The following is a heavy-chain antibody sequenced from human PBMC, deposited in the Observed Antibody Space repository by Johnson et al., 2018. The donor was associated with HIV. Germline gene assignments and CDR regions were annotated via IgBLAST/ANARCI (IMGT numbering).Heavy chain of an antibody. CDR1: GFTFDDYG. CDR2: ISGNGGSI. CDR3: ARGFLVGLPFDI. V-gene: IGHV3-20*04. J-gene: IGHJ3*02. D-gene: IGHD1-26*01. Sequence: EVQLVESGGGVVRPGGSLRLSCAASGFTFDDYGMSWVRQAPGKGLEWVSGISGNGGSIGYAASVKARFTISRDNAKNSRYLQMNSLRAEDTALYYCARGFLVGLPFDIWGQGTMVTVSS.